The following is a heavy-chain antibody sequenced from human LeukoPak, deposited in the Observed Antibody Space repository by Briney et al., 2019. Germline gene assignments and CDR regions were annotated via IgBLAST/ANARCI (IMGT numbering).Heavy chain of an antibody. Sequence: PSQTLSLTCTVSGGSISSGGFCWMWVRQPAGKGLEWIGRIYTSGSTNYNPSLKSRVTMSVDKSKNQFSLKLNSVTAADTAVYYCARGDGEGYYGAYSRYFYYFMDVRAKGTTVTVSS. V-gene: IGHV4-61*02. CDR3: ARGDGEGYYGAYSRYFYYFMDV. D-gene: IGHD4-17*01. CDR2: IYTSGST. CDR1: GGSISSGGFC. J-gene: IGHJ6*04.